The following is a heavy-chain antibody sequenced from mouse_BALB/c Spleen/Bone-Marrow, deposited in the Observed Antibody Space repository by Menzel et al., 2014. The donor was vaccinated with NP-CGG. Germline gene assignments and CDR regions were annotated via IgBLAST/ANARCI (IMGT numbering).Heavy chain of an antibody. D-gene: IGHD2-4*01. J-gene: IGHJ3*01. Sequence: QVQLQQSGAELVKPGASVKMSCKASGYTFTSYWMHWVRQRPGQGLEWIGVIDPSDSYTSYIQKFKGKATMTVDKSSSTAYMELARLTSEDSAIYYCARGIDDYDAWFAYWGQGTLVTVSA. CDR1: GYTFTSYW. CDR2: IDPSDSYT. V-gene: IGHV1-69*02. CDR3: ARGIDDYDAWFAY.